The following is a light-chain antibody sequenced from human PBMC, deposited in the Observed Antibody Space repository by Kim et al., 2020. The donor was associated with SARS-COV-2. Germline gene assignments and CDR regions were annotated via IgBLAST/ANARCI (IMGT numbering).Light chain of an antibody. CDR3: CSYAGATKYV. Sequence: GQLITISCTGTSGDVDHYNLVSWYEQRPGKAPNLIVYEVRRRPSGVSNRFAGSKSGNTASLTISGLQAEDEADYYCCSYAGATKYVFGTGTKVTVL. CDR1: SGDVDHYNL. V-gene: IGLV2-23*02. CDR2: EVR. J-gene: IGLJ1*01.